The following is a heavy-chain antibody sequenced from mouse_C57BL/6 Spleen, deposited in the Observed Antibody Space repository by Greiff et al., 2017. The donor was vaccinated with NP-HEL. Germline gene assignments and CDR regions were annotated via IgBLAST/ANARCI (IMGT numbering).Heavy chain of an antibody. Sequence: DVMLVESEGGLVQPGSSMKLSCTASGFTFSDYYMAWVRQVPEKGLDWVANINYDGSSTYYLDSLKSRFIISRDNAKNILYLQMSSLKSEDTATYYCAREGHSSYAMDYWGQGTSVTVSS. J-gene: IGHJ4*01. CDR3: AREGHSSYAMDY. CDR2: INYDGSST. D-gene: IGHD3-3*01. CDR1: GFTFSDYY. V-gene: IGHV5-16*01.